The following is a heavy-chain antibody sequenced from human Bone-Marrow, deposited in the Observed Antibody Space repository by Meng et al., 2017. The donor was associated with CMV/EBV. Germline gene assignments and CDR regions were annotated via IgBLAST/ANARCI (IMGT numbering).Heavy chain of an antibody. V-gene: IGHV3-30*02. J-gene: IGHJ4*02. Sequence: GESLKISCAASGFTFSNAWMSWVRQAPGKGLEWVAFIRYDGSNKYYADSVKGRFTISRDNSKNTLYLQMNSLRAEDTAVYYCAKVESSWGDYWGQGTLVTVSS. CDR2: IRYDGSNK. CDR1: GFTFSNAW. CDR3: AKVESSWGDY. D-gene: IGHD6-13*01.